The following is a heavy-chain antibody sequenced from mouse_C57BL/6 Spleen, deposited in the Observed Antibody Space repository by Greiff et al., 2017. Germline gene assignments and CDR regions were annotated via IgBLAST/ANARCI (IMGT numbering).Heavy chain of an antibody. Sequence: VQLQQPGAELVKPGASVKLSCKASGYTFTSYWMQWVKQRPGQGLEWIGEIDPSDSYTNYNQKFKGKATLTVDTSSSTAYMQLSSLTSEDSAVYYCARRNWYDAMDYWGQGTSVTVSS. J-gene: IGHJ4*01. CDR1: GYTFTSYW. CDR3: ARRNWYDAMDY. V-gene: IGHV1-50*01. D-gene: IGHD4-1*01. CDR2: IDPSDSYT.